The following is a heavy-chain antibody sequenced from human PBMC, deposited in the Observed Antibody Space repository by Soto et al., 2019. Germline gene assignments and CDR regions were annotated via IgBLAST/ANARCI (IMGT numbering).Heavy chain of an antibody. Sequence: QVQLVQSGAEVRKPGASVKVSCKASGYSFTSYGITWVRQAPGQGLEWMGWVNIYEGSTNYAQKFQGRVTMTTDTSTSTVYLEVRSLRSDDTAMYDCARERGGYAYGDYWGQGTLVTVSS. V-gene: IGHV1-18*01. D-gene: IGHD5-18*01. CDR3: ARERGGYAYGDY. J-gene: IGHJ4*02. CDR1: GYSFTSYG. CDR2: VNIYEGST.